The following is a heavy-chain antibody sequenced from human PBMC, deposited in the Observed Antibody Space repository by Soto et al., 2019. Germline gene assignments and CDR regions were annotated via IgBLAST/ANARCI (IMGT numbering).Heavy chain of an antibody. Sequence: TLSLPITVSGGSISSVCYYWSWIRQHPGKGLEWIGYIYYSGSTYYNPSLKSRVTISVDTSKNQFSLKLSSVTAADTAVYYCARVGDIVVVPAAIRRWFDSWGQGTLVTVSS. J-gene: IGHJ5*01. CDR3: ARVGDIVVVPAAIRRWFDS. D-gene: IGHD2-2*01. CDR1: GGSISSVCYY. CDR2: IYYSGST. V-gene: IGHV4-31*03.